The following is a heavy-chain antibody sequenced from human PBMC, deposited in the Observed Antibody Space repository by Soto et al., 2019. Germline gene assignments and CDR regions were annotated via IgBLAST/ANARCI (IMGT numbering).Heavy chain of an antibody. CDR2: IIPIFGTA. V-gene: IGHV1-69*13. CDR1: GGTFSSYA. D-gene: IGHD5-12*01. J-gene: IGHJ4*02. Sequence: SVKVSCKASGGTFSSYAISWVRQAPGQGLEWMGGIIPIFGTANYAQKFQGRVTITADESTSTAYMELSSLRSEDTAVYYCAGDESGYSGPNYWGQGTRVTVSS. CDR3: AGDESGYSGPNY.